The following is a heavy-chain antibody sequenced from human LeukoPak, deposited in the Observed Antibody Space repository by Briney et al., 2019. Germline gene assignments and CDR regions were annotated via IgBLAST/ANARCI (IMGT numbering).Heavy chain of an antibody. Sequence: SGTLSLTCAVSGGSISSSNWWSWVRQPPEKGLEWIGEIYHSGNTNYNPSLRSRVTISVDKSKNQFSLKLSSVTAADTAVYYCAKTMTTVIAGVDSWGQGTLVTVSS. D-gene: IGHD4-11*01. J-gene: IGHJ4*02. CDR2: IYHSGNT. CDR1: GGSISSSNW. CDR3: AKTMTTVIAGVDS. V-gene: IGHV4-4*02.